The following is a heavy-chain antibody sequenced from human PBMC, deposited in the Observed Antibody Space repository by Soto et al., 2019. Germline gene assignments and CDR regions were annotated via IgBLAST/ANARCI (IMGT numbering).Heavy chain of an antibody. D-gene: IGHD3-10*01. V-gene: IGHV3-23*01. Sequence: GGSLRLSCATSGFSFSTYTMSWVRQSPEKGLEWVAAMNGGGDNSYYAESVKGRFTMARDNSKDTVYLQMNSLRVEDTAVYYCTKKGGLGYFGDLLAAQDYWGPGTLVTVSS. J-gene: IGHJ4*02. CDR3: TKKGGLGYFGDLLAAQDY. CDR1: GFSFSTYT. CDR2: MNGGGDNS.